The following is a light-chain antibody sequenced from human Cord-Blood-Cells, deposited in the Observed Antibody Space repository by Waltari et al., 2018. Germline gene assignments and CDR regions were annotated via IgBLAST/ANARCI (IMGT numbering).Light chain of an antibody. CDR3: QQYGSSPT. CDR1: QSVSSSY. V-gene: IGKV3-20*01. CDR2: GAS. J-gene: IGKJ1*01. Sequence: EIVLTQSPGTLSLSPGERATLSCRASQSVSSSYLAWYQQKPGQAPRLLLYGASSRATGIPDRFSGSVSGTDFTLTISRLEPEEFAVYYCQQYGSSPTFGQGTKVEIK.